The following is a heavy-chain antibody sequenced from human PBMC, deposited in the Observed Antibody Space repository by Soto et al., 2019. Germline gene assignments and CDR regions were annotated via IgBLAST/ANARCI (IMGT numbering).Heavy chain of an antibody. CDR1: GGSISSCGYY. CDR2: IYYSGST. CDR3: ARHNYGSGSTYFDY. D-gene: IGHD3-10*01. J-gene: IGHJ4*02. Sequence: SETLSLTCTVSGGSISSCGYYWSWIRQHPGKGLEWIGYIYYSGSTYYNPSLKSRVTISVDTSKNQFSLKLNSMTAADTAVYYCARHNYGSGSTYFDYWGQGTLVTVSS. V-gene: IGHV4-31*03.